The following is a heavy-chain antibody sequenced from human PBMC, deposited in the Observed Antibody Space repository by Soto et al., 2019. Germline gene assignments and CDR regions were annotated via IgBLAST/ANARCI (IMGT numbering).Heavy chain of an antibody. D-gene: IGHD6-13*01. Sequence: GGSLRLSCAASGFTFSSYWMHWVRQAPGKGLVWVSRINSDGSSTSYADSVKGRFTISRDNAKNTLYLQMNSLRAEDTAVYYCARDLDSIAASYYFDYWGQGTLVTVSS. CDR3: ARDLDSIAASYYFDY. CDR1: GFTFSSYW. J-gene: IGHJ4*02. V-gene: IGHV3-74*01. CDR2: INSDGSST.